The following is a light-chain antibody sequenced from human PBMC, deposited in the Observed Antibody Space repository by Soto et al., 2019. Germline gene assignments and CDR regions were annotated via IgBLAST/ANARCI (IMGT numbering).Light chain of an antibody. CDR1: QSVSSN. CDR3: QQRSNCPPIT. J-gene: IGKJ5*01. V-gene: IGKV3-11*01. CDR2: DAS. Sequence: EIVMTQSPATLSVSLGERATLSCRASQSVSSNLAWYQLKPGQAPRLLIYDASNRATGIPARFSGSGSGTDFTLTISSLEPEDAAVYYCQQRSNCPPITSGQGTRLEIK.